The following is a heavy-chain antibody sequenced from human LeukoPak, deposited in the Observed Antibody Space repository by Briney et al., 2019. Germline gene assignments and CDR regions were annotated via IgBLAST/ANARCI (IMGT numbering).Heavy chain of an antibody. CDR3: ARVGVAAPFDY. Sequence: GGSLRLSCAASGFTFSSYSMNWVRQAPGKGLEWVSSISSSSSYIYYADSVKGRFTISRDNAKNSLYLQMNSLRAEDTAVYNCARVGVAAPFDYWGQGTLVTVSS. CDR1: GFTFSSYS. D-gene: IGHD2-15*01. V-gene: IGHV3-21*01. J-gene: IGHJ4*02. CDR2: ISSSSSYI.